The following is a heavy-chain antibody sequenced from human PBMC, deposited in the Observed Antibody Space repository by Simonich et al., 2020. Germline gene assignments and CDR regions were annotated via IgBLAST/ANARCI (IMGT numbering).Heavy chain of an antibody. CDR3: AKDGRDGYNYYFDY. CDR1: GFTFADYA. V-gene: IGHV3-9*01. J-gene: IGHJ4*02. D-gene: IGHD5-12*01. CDR2: INWKSGSI. Sequence: EVQLVESGGGLVQPGRSLRLSCAASGFTFADYAMNWVRQAPGKGLAWVSGINWKSGSIGYADSVKGRFTISRDNAKNSLYLQMNSLSAEDTALYYCAKDGRDGYNYYFDYWGQGTLVTVSS.